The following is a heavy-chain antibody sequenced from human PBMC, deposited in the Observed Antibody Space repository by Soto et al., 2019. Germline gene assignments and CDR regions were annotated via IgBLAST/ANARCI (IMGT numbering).Heavy chain of an antibody. V-gene: IGHV4-59*12. CDR2: IHNSGGT. CDR3: ARGRKNRRLGLQYSWFDP. CDR1: GDSLSRNF. Sequence: SETLSLTCTVSGDSLSRNFWSWIRQPPGKGLEWIGAIHNSGGTNYNPSLKSRVTISVDTSKNQFSLKLSSVTAADTAVYYCARGRKNRRLGLQYSWFDPWSQGTLVTVSS. D-gene: IGHD6-19*01. J-gene: IGHJ5*02.